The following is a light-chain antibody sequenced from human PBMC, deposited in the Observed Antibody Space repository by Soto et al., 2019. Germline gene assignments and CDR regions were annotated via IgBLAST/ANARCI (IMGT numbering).Light chain of an antibody. J-gene: IGKJ4*01. CDR2: KAS. CDR3: QQYNSYPT. V-gene: IGKV1-5*03. Sequence: DIQMTQSPSTLSASVGDRVTITCRASQSISSWLAWYQQKPGKAPNLLIYKASSLESGVPSRFSGSGSGTEFTLTISSLQPDDLATYYCQQYNSYPTFGGGTKVEIK. CDR1: QSISSW.